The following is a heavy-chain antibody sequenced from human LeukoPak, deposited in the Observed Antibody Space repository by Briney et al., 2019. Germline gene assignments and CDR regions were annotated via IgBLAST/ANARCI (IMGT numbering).Heavy chain of an antibody. D-gene: IGHD6-13*01. CDR3: AREAGTSLYYFDY. J-gene: IGHJ4*02. CDR2: INPNSGGT. CDR1: GYTFTGYY. V-gene: IGHV1-2*02. Sequence: ASVKVSCKASGYTFTGYYMHWVRQAPGQGLEWMGWINPNSGGTNYAQKFQGRVTMTRDTSISTAYMELSSLRSEDTAVYYCAREAGTSLYYFDYWGQGTLVTVSS.